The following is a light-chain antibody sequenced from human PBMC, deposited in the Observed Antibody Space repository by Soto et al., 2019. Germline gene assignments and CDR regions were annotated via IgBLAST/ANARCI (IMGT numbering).Light chain of an antibody. CDR2: DAS. CDR3: QQRSNWPIT. CDR1: QSVSTY. J-gene: IGKJ5*01. Sequence: EIVLTQSRATLSLSPGESVTLSCRTSQSVSTYFAWYQQKPGRAPRLLIYDASNRATGIPARFIGSGSGTDFTLTISSLEPEDFAVYYCQQRSNWPITFGQGTRLEIK. V-gene: IGKV3-11*01.